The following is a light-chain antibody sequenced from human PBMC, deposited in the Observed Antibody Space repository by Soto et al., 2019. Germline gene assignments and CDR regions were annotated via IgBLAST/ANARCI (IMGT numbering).Light chain of an antibody. Sequence: VLTDPPSVSVAPWHRVSIACTGSSSDIGAGFDVHWYQHLPGAAPKLLIYGNTNRPSGVPGRFSGSKPGTSASLVITGLQAEDEADYYCQSYENSRTGFYVFGTGTKVTVL. V-gene: IGLV1-40*01. CDR3: QSYENSRTGFYV. J-gene: IGLJ1*01. CDR1: SSDIGAGFD. CDR2: GNT.